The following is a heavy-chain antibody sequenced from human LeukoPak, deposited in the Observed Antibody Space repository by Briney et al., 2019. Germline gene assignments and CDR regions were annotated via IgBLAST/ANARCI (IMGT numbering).Heavy chain of an antibody. CDR3: ARPPYKTVTTEYFQH. D-gene: IGHD4-17*01. V-gene: IGHV3-30-3*01. CDR2: ISYDGSNK. Sequence: PGGSLRLSCAASGFTFSSYAMHWVRQAPGKGLEWVAVISYDGSNKYYADSVKGRFTISRDNSKNTLYLQMNGLRAEDTAVYYCARPPYKTVTTEYFQHWGQGTLVTVSS. J-gene: IGHJ1*01. CDR1: GFTFSSYA.